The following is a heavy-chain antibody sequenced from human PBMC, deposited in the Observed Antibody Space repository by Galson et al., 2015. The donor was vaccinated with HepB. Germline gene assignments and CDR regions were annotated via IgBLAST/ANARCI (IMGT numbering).Heavy chain of an antibody. CDR3: ARDKRDSYGYLGFCSGGSCRLDY. D-gene: IGHD2-15*01. CDR2: ISAYNGNT. V-gene: IGHV1-18*04. Sequence: SVKVSCKASGYTFTSYGISWVRQAPGQGLEWMGWISAYNGNTDYAQKLQGRVTMTTHTSTSTAYLELRSLSSDDTAVYYCARDKRDSYGYLGFCSGGSCRLDYWGQGTLVTVSS. CDR1: GYTFTSYG. J-gene: IGHJ4*02.